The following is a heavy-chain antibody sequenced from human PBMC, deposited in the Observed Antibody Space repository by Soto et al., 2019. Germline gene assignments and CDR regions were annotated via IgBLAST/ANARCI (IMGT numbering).Heavy chain of an antibody. CDR3: ARAVAVPASCDY. V-gene: IGHV1-3*05. CDR2: INAGNGNT. D-gene: IGHD6-19*01. Sequence: QVQLVQSGAEEKKPGASVKVSCKASGYSFTSYARHWVRQAPGQRLEWMGWINAGNGNTKYSQKFQGRVTITRDTSASTAYMELSSLRSEDTAMYYCARAVAVPASCDYWGQGTLVTVSS. J-gene: IGHJ4*02. CDR1: GYSFTSYA.